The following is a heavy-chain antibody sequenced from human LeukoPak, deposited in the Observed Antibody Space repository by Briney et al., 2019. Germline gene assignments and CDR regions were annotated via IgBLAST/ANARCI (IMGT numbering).Heavy chain of an antibody. CDR1: GYTFTGYY. D-gene: IGHD3-22*01. CDR3: ARVKPNYYDSSAYGTFDI. CDR2: INPKSGGT. Sequence: ASVKVSCKASGYTFTGYYMHWVRQAPGQGLEWMGWINPKSGGTNYAQKFQGRVTMTRDTSIHTAYMELSRLRSEDTAVYYCARVKPNYYDSSAYGTFDIWGQGTMVTVSS. J-gene: IGHJ3*02. V-gene: IGHV1-2*02.